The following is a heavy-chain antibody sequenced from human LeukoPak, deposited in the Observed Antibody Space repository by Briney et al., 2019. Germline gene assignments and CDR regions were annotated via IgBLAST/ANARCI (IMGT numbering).Heavy chain of an antibody. CDR3: ARGDIVVVPAAMFYYYCGMDD. CDR2: INHSGST. J-gene: IGHJ6*02. Sequence: SETLSLTCAVYGGSFSGYYWSRIRQPPRKGLEWIGEINHSGSTNYNPSLKSRVTISVDTSKNQFSLKLSSVTAADTAVYYCARGDIVVVPAAMFYYYCGMDDWGQGTTVTVSS. V-gene: IGHV4-34*01. D-gene: IGHD2-2*01. CDR1: GGSFSGYY.